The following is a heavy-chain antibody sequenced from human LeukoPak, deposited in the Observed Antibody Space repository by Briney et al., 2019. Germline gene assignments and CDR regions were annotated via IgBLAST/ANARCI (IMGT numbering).Heavy chain of an antibody. J-gene: IGHJ4*02. CDR2: INPNSGGT. V-gene: IGHV1-2*02. CDR3: ARARPNGLLRAQDGDFDY. Sequence: ASVKVSCKASGYSFTGYYMHWVRQAPGQGLEWMGWINPNSGGTNYAQKFQGRVTMTRDPSISTAYMELSRLRADDTAVYYCARARPNGLLRAQDGDFDYWGQGTLVTVSS. CDR1: GYSFTGYY. D-gene: IGHD3-22*01.